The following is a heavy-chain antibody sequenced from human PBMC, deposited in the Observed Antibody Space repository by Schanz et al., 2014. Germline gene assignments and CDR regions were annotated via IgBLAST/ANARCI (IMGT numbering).Heavy chain of an antibody. CDR1: GISFSRFR. D-gene: IGHD6-13*01. J-gene: IGHJ4*02. Sequence: VQLVESGGGLVQPGGSLRLSCAASGISFSRFRMYWVRQAPGKGLVSVSGIDGDGSRTSYAESVEGRFTISRDNAKNLLYLQMNGLRAEDTAVYFCARLDSSSWYPRYWGQGTLVTVSA. V-gene: IGHV3-74*02. CDR3: ARLDSSSWYPRY. CDR2: IDGDGSRT.